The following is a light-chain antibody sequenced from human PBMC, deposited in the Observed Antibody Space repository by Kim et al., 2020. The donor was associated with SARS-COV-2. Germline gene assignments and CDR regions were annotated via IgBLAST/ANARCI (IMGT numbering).Light chain of an antibody. V-gene: IGKV1-39*01. CDR1: QSISSY. CDR3: QQSYSTWT. CDR2: AAS. Sequence: SASVGDRVTIPCRASQSISSYLNWYQQKPGKAPKLLIYAASSLQSGVPSRFSGSGSGTDFTLTISSLQPEDFATYYCQQSYSTWTFGQGTKVEIK. J-gene: IGKJ1*01.